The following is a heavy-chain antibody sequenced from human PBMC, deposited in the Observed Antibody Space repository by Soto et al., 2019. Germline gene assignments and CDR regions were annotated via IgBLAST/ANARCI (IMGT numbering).Heavy chain of an antibody. CDR3: ARCTGYEGFPNYGMDV. J-gene: IGHJ6*02. CDR2: INPSGGST. V-gene: IGHV1-46*01. D-gene: IGHD5-12*01. CDR1: GYTFTSYY. Sequence: ASVKVSCKASGYTFTSYYMHWVRQAPGQGLEWMGIINPSGGSTSYAQKFQGRVTMTRDTSTSTVYMELSSLRSEDTAVYYCARCTGYEGFPNYGMDVWGQGTTVTVSS.